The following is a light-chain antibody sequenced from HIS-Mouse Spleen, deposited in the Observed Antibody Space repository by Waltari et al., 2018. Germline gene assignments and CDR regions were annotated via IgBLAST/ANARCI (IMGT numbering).Light chain of an antibody. V-gene: IGKV1-33*01. CDR1: RDISNY. J-gene: IGKJ3*01. CDR2: DAS. Sequence: DIQMTQSPSSLSASVGDRVTITCQASRDISNYLNWYQQKPGKAPKLLIYDASNLETGVPSRFSGSGSGTDFTFTISSLQPEDIATYYCQQYDNLPFGPGTKVDIK. CDR3: QQYDNLP.